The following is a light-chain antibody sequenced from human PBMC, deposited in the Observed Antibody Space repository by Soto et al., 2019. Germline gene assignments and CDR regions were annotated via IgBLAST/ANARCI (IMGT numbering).Light chain of an antibody. CDR2: DAS. Sequence: DIQMTQSPSTLSASVGDTVTITCRASQPISRWMAWYQQKPGKAPKVLIYDASSLESGVPSRFSGSRSGTEFTLTISSLQPDDFATYYCQQYNSYSWTFGQGTKVDIK. CDR3: QQYNSYSWT. V-gene: IGKV1-5*01. CDR1: QPISRW. J-gene: IGKJ1*01.